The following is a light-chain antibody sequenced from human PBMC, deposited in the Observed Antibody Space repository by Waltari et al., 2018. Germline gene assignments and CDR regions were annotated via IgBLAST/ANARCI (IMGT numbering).Light chain of an antibody. CDR2: HAS. V-gene: IGKV3-20*01. CDR1: QSIRTY. Sequence: EIMLTQSPGTLSLSPGERATLSCKASQSIRTYLAWYQQKPCQAPRLLIYHASSRATGIPHVFSGSGSGTDFSLTISRLEPEDFAVYYCQNYVRLPATFGQGTKVEIK. CDR3: QNYVRLPAT. J-gene: IGKJ1*01.